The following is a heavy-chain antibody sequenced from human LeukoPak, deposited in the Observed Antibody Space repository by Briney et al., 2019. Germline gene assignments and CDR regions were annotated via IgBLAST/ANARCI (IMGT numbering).Heavy chain of an antibody. V-gene: IGHV3-23*01. CDR3: VKKGPAGDPPYFNY. Sequence: PGGSLRLSCAASGFTFSGFAMSWVRQAPGKGLEGVAAISNNGAGTYYVDSVKGRFTVSRDNSKNTLFLQMNSLRAEDTAVYYRVKKGPAGDPPYFNYWGQGTLVTVSS. CDR2: ISNNGAGT. J-gene: IGHJ4*02. CDR1: GFTFSGFA. D-gene: IGHD3-10*01.